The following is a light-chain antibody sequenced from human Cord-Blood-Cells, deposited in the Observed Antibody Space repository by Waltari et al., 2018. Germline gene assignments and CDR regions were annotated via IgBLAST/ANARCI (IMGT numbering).Light chain of an antibody. CDR3: CSYAGSSTYV. CDR1: SGDVGSYNL. V-gene: IGLV2-23*01. J-gene: IGLJ1*01. Sequence: QSALTQPASVSGSPGQWITSPSTGTSGDVGSYNLVPWYQQHPGKAPKLMMYEGSKRPSGVSNRFSGSKSGNTASLTISGLQAEDEADYYCCSYAGSSTYVFGTGTKVTVL. CDR2: EGS.